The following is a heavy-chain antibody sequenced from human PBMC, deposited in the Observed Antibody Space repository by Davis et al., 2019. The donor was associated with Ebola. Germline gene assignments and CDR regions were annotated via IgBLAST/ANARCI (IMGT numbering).Heavy chain of an antibody. V-gene: IGHV3-30-3*01. CDR3: AKDVNDYGVISGWFDP. J-gene: IGHJ5*02. CDR2: ILHDGDNK. CDR1: GFSFSKYA. Sequence: GESLKISCAVSGFSFSKYAMNWVRQAPGKGLEWVASILHDGDNKYYADSVKGRFTISRDNSKNTLYLQMNRLRAEDTAVYYCAKDVNDYGVISGWFDPWGQGTLVTVSS. D-gene: IGHD3-16*01.